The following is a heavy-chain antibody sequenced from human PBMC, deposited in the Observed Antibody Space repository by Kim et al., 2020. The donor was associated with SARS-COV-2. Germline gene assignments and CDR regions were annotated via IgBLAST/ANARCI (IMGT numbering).Heavy chain of an antibody. D-gene: IGHD3-16*01. V-gene: IGHV3-43*01. CDR3: AKDRKGDGSPDY. Sequence: YYADSVKGRFTISRDNSKNSLYLQMNSLRTEDTALYYCAKDRKGDGSPDYWGQGTLVTVSS. J-gene: IGHJ4*02.